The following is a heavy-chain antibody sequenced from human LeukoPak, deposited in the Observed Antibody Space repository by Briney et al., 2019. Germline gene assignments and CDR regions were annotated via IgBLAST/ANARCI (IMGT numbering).Heavy chain of an antibody. CDR1: GFTFSNNG. D-gene: IGHD1-26*01. Sequence: VGSLRLSCAASGFTFSNNGMHGVCQTPGKGLQPLAFTLYDESKRFYGDSVRGRFTMSRINSKDTLFPQMNSRATDDSAVYYCAKARYSGSPALDFWGQGTVVTVSS. V-gene: IGHV3-30*02. J-gene: IGHJ4*02. CDR2: TLYDESKR. CDR3: AKARYSGSPALDF.